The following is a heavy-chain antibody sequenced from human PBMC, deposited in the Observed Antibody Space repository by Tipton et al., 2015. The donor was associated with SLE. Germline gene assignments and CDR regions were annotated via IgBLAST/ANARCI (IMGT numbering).Heavy chain of an antibody. V-gene: IGHV4-39*07. D-gene: IGHD3-22*01. CDR1: GGFISSSSYY. CDR2: IYYSGST. J-gene: IGHJ4*02. Sequence: TLSLTCTVSGGFISSSSYYWGWIRQPPGKGLEWIGSIYYSGSTNYNPSLKSRVTISVDTSKNQFSLKLSSVTAADTAVYYCARGGYYDSSGYHLDYWGQGTLVTVSS. CDR3: ARGGYYDSSGYHLDY.